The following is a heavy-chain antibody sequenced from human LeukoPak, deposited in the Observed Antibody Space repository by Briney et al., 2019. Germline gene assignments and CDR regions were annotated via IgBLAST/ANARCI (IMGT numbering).Heavy chain of an antibody. D-gene: IGHD1-26*01. CDR2: ISGSGNST. CDR1: GFTFSSFA. Sequence: GGSLRLSCAASGFTFSSFAMSWVRQAPGKGLEWVSVISGSGNSTYYADSVKGRFTVSRDNSKNTLYLQMTSLRDEDTAVYYCVKKAVGGAKGWFDPWGQGTLVTVSS. V-gene: IGHV3-23*01. CDR3: VKKAVGGAKGWFDP. J-gene: IGHJ5*02.